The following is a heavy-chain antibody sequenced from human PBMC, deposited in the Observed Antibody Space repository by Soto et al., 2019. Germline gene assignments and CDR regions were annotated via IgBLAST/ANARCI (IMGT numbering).Heavy chain of an antibody. J-gene: IGHJ4*02. Sequence: QVQLVESGGGVVPPGRSLRLSCAASGFMFSRYAMHWVRQAPGKGLEWVAVISKDGSVIYYADSVKGRFTISRDKSKNLVYLELNGLGDEDKAVFYCVRSRSGAVPDSFAYWGQGTLVTVAS. V-gene: IGHV3-30*04. CDR2: ISKDGSVI. CDR1: GFMFSRYA. CDR3: VRSRSGAVPDSFAY. D-gene: IGHD3-10*01.